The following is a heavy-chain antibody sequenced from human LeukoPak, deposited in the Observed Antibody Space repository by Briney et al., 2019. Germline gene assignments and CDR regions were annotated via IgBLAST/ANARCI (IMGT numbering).Heavy chain of an antibody. CDR2: INPSSGRT. D-gene: IGHD3/OR15-3a*01. V-gene: IGHV1-46*01. Sequence: ASVKVSCKSSGYTYTSYYMNWVRQARGQGLDWMGIINPSSGRTTYAQKFQGRVTMTRDTSTSTVYMELTSLRSEDTAVFYCARGGLPARSWFDPWGQGTLVTVSS. CDR3: ARGGLPARSWFDP. J-gene: IGHJ5*02. CDR1: GYTYTSYY.